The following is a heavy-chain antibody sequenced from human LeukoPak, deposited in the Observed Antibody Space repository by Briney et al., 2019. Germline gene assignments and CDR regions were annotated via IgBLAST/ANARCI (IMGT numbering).Heavy chain of an antibody. Sequence: GESLKISCKGSGYSFTNYWIAWVRQMPGKGLEWMGIIYPGDSDTRYSPSFQGQVTISADKSISTAYLQWSSLKASDTAVYYCARRSGSFQGDYNFDYWGQGTLVTVSS. CDR2: IYPGDSDT. CDR3: ARRSGSFQGDYNFDY. V-gene: IGHV5-51*01. D-gene: IGHD1-26*01. CDR1: GYSFTNYW. J-gene: IGHJ4*02.